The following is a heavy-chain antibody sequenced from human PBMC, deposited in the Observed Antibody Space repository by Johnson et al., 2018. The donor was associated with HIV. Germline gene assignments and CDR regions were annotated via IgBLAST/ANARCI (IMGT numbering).Heavy chain of an antibody. CDR1: GFTVSSNY. D-gene: IGHD3-22*01. V-gene: IGHV3-53*01. J-gene: IGHJ3*02. CDR3: ANTYYYDSSGYSGAFDI. Sequence: VQLVESGGGLVQPGGSLRLSCAASGFTVSSNYMSWVRQAPGKGLEWVSVIYSGGSTYYADSVKGRFTISRDNSKNSLYLQMNSLRAEDTAVYYCANTYYYDSSGYSGAFDIWGQGTMVTVSS. CDR2: IYSGGST.